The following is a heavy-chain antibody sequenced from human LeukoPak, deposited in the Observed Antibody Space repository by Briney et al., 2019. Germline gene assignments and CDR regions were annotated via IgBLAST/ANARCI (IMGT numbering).Heavy chain of an antibody. V-gene: IGHV4-39*01. D-gene: IGHD5-24*01. CDR1: GGSISSSSYY. CDR3: ARRRLQPGKPIDY. J-gene: IGHJ4*02. Sequence: KPSETLSLTCTVSGGSISSSSYYWGWIRQPPGKGLEWIGSIYYSGSTYYNPSLKSRVTISVDTSKNQFSLKLSSVTAADTAVYYCARRRLQPGKPIDYWGQGTLVTVSS. CDR2: IYYSGST.